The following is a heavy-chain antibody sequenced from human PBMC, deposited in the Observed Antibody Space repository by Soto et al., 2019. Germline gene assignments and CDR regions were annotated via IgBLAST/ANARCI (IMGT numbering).Heavy chain of an antibody. V-gene: IGHV4-39*01. J-gene: IGHJ6*02. Sequence: SETLSLTCTVSGGSISSSSYYWGWIRQPPGKGLEWIGSIYYRGTTHYNPSLRSRVTISVDTSKNQFSLKLSSETAADTAVYYCARQLATGGMDGWGQGTTVTVAS. CDR1: GGSISSSSYY. CDR3: ARQLATGGMDG. CDR2: IYYRGTT. D-gene: IGHD2-15*01.